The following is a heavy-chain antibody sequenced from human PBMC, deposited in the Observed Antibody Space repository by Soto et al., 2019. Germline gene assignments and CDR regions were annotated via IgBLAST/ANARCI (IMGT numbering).Heavy chain of an antibody. J-gene: IGHJ6*02. V-gene: IGHV4-59*12. CDR3: ARRQGDV. Sequence: QVQLQESGPGLVKPSETLSLICNVSGGSISGYYWSWIRQPPGKALEWIGYIYYSGATKLNPSLKSRVTMSVALFKRQLSLKVNSVTAADTAVYYCARRQGDVWGLGTTVTVS. CDR2: IYYSGAT. CDR1: GGSISGYY.